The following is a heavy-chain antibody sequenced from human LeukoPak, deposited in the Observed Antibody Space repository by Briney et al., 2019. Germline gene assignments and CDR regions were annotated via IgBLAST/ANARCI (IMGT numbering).Heavy chain of an antibody. V-gene: IGHV4-39*01. CDR3: AISTQHSGGPHQLGFDY. D-gene: IGHD6-19*01. CDR2: IYYSGST. Sequence: SETLSLTCTVSGGSISSSSYYWGWIRQPPGKGLEWIGSIYYSGSTYYNPSLKSRVTISVDTSKNQFSLKLSSVTAADTAVYYCAISTQHSGGPHQLGFDYGGKETLVTVSS. J-gene: IGHJ4*02. CDR1: GGSISSSSYY.